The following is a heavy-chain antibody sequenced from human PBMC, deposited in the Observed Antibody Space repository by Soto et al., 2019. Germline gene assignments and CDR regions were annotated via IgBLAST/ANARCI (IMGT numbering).Heavy chain of an antibody. D-gene: IGHD1-1*01. J-gene: IGHJ4*02. CDR1: GFSFSDYA. CDR3: ARDLNWNDASH. V-gene: IGHV3-23*01. Sequence: PGGSLRLSCVASGFSFSDYAMTWVRQAPGKGLEWVSGISNRGDTTDYADSVKGRSTISRDNSKNMLFLQMNSLRVEDTAIYYCARDLNWNDASHWGQGTLVTVSS. CDR2: ISNRGDTT.